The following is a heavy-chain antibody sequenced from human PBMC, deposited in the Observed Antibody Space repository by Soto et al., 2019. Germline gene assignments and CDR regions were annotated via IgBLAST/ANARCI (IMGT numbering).Heavy chain of an antibody. CDR2: IYWDDDK. Sequence: SGPTLVNPTQTLTLTCTFSAFSLSTGGVGVGWIRQPPGKALEWLALIYWDDDKRYSPSLRSRLTITKDTSKNQVVLTMINMDPVDTATYYCIQSRCGGDCLQSYASYYYYGMDVWGQGTTVTVSS. CDR3: IQSRCGGDCLQSYASYYYYGMDV. V-gene: IGHV2-5*02. J-gene: IGHJ6*02. CDR1: AFSLSTGGVG. D-gene: IGHD2-21*02.